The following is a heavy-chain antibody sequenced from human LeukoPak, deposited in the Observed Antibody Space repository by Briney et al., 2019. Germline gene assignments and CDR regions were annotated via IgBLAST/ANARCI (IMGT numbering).Heavy chain of an antibody. D-gene: IGHD2-15*01. Sequence: ASVKVSCKASGHTFTGYYMHWVRQAPGQGLEWMGWINPNSGGTNYAQKFQGRVTMTRDTSISTAYMELSRLRSDDTAVYYCARVLGYCSGGSCYKDNDYWGQGTLVTVSS. CDR3: ARVLGYCSGGSCYKDNDY. V-gene: IGHV1-2*02. J-gene: IGHJ4*02. CDR1: GHTFTGYY. CDR2: INPNSGGT.